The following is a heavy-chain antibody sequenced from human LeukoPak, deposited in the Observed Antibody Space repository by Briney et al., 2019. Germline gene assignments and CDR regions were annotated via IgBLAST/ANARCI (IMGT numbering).Heavy chain of an antibody. CDR3: ARLRLLGTPPDY. CDR1: GYSISSGYY. V-gene: IGHV4-38-2*01. CDR2: TYHSGST. J-gene: IGHJ4*02. D-gene: IGHD2-21*01. Sequence: SETLSLTCAVSGYSISSGYYLGWIRLPPGEGLEWIGTTYHSGSTHYNQSLKSRVTISGDTSKNQFSLKMNSVTAADTAVYYCARLRLLGTPPDYWGEGTLVSVSS.